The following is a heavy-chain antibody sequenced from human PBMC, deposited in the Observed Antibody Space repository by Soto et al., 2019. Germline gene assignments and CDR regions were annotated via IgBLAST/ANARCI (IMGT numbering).Heavy chain of an antibody. CDR1: GFTLSSYS. CDR2: ISSSSSYI. CDR3: ARDISVAVAAPSAFDI. J-gene: IGHJ3*02. V-gene: IGHV3-21*01. Sequence: GGSLRLSCAASGFTLSSYSMNWVRQAPGKGLEWVSSISSSSSYIYYADSVKGRFTISRDNAKNSLYLQKNSLRAEDTAVYYCARDISVAVAAPSAFDIWGQGTMVTVSS. D-gene: IGHD6-19*01.